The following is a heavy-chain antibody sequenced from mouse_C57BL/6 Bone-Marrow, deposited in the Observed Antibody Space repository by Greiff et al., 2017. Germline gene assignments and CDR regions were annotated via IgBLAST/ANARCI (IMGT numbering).Heavy chain of an antibody. V-gene: IGHV1-54*01. CDR2: INPGGGGT. CDR3: ARKGDYGYPWLAY. CDR1: GYAFTNYL. D-gene: IGHD2-2*01. J-gene: IGHJ3*01. Sequence: VKLQQSGAELVRPGTSVKVSCKASGYAFTNYLIEWVKQRPGQGLEWIGVINPGGGGTNYNEKFKGKATLTADKSSSTAYMQLSSLTSEGSAVYFCARKGDYGYPWLAYGGQGTLVTVSA.